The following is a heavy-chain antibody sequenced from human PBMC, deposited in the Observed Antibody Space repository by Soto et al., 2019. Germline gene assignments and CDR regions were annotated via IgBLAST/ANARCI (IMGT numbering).Heavy chain of an antibody. D-gene: IGHD3-10*01. CDR1: GVSISSSSYY. V-gene: IGHV4-39*01. CDR2: IYYSGST. CDR3: ARTPGPNWFDP. J-gene: IGHJ5*02. Sequence: PSETLSLTCTVSGVSISSSSYYLGWIRQPPGKGLEWIGSIYYSGSTYYNPSLKSRVTISVDTSKNQFSLKLSSVTAADTAVYYCARTPGPNWFDPWGQGTLVTVSS.